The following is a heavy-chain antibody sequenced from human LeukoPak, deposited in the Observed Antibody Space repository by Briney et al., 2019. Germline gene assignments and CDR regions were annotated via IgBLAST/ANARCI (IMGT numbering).Heavy chain of an antibody. CDR3: ARVGRGNIYGYGDY. CDR1: GFTVSSNY. D-gene: IGHD5-18*01. Sequence: GGSLRLSCAASGFTVSSNYMSWVRQAPGKGLEWVSVLYTGGNTYYADSVKGRFTISRDNSRNTLYLQMNSLRAEDTAVYYCARVGRGNIYGYGDYWGQGTLVTVSS. CDR2: LYTGGNT. J-gene: IGHJ4*02. V-gene: IGHV3-66*01.